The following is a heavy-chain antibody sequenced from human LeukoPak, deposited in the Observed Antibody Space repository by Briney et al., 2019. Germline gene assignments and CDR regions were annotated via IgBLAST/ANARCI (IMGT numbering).Heavy chain of an antibody. D-gene: IGHD3-9*01. V-gene: IGHV4-4*09. CDR3: ESHIGSDWFWAFDI. CDR1: GGSISNYY. J-gene: IGHJ3*02. Sequence: SETLSLTCTVSGGSISNYYWSWIRQPPGKGLEWIGHTHSSGNTKYSPSLGSRVTILLDTSRNQFSMTLSSVTAADTAVYYCESHIGSDWFWAFDIWGPGKLVTVSS. CDR2: THSSGNT.